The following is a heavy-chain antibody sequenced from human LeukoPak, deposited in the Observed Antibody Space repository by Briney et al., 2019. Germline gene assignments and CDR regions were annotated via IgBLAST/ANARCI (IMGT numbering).Heavy chain of an antibody. V-gene: IGHV1-3*03. CDR1: GYTFTSYA. CDR2: INAGNGNT. J-gene: IGHJ5*02. Sequence: ASVKVSCKASGYTFTSYAMHWVRQAPGQRLEWMGWINAGNGNTKYSQEFQGRVTITRDTSASTAYMELSSLRSEDMAVHYCARRRLGTGGPAFDPWGQGTLVTVSS. D-gene: IGHD2-8*02. CDR3: ARRRLGTGGPAFDP.